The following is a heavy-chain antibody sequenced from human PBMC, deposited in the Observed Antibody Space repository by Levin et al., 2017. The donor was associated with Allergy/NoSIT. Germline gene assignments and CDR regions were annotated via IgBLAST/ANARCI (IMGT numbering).Heavy chain of an antibody. V-gene: IGHV4-30-4*01. CDR3: ARSREGSYDYVWGSDRTLVY. CDR1: GGSISSGDYY. D-gene: IGHD3-16*02. J-gene: IGHJ4*02. Sequence: SETLSLTCTVSGGSISSGDYYWSWIRQPPGKGLEWIGYIYYSGSTYYNPSLKSRVTISVDTSKNQFSLKLSSVTAADTAVYYCARSREGSYDYVWGSDRTLVYWGQGTLVTVSS. CDR2: IYYSGST.